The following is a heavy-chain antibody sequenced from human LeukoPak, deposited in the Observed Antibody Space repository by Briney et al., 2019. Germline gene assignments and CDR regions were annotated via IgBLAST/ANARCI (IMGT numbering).Heavy chain of an antibody. CDR1: GGSFSGYY. V-gene: IGHV4-34*01. CDR2: INHSGST. J-gene: IGHJ4*02. CDR3: ARGPSSSWYGYFDY. D-gene: IGHD6-13*01. Sequence: SETLSLTCAVYGGSFSGYYWSWIRQPPGKGLEWIGEINHSGSTNYNPSLKSRVTMSVDTSKNQFSLKLSSVTAADTAVYYCARGPSSSWYGYFDYWGQGTLVTVSS.